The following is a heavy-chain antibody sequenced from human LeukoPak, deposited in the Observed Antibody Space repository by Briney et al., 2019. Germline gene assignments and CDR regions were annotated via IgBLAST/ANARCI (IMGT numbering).Heavy chain of an antibody. J-gene: IGHJ3*01. Sequence: SGTLSLTCAVSGGSISSSNWWSWVRQSPGKGLEWIGEIHHSGSTNYNPSLKSRVTISVDKSKKQFSLRLSSVTAADTAAYYCASRDHAILTGRDAFDVWGQGTTVTVSS. V-gene: IGHV4-4*02. CDR1: GGSISSSNW. D-gene: IGHD3-9*01. CDR2: IHHSGST. CDR3: ASRDHAILTGRDAFDV.